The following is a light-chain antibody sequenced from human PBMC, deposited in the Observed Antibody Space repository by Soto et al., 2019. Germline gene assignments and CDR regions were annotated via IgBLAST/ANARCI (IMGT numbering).Light chain of an antibody. Sequence: EIVLTHSPATLSLSPCERATLSFSASQSVSSYLAWYQQKPGQAPRLLIYDASNRATGIPARFSGSGSGTDFTLTIGSLEPEDFAVYYCQQRSNWPPWTFGQGTKVDIK. CDR1: QSVSSY. CDR2: DAS. V-gene: IGKV3-11*01. J-gene: IGKJ1*01. CDR3: QQRSNWPPWT.